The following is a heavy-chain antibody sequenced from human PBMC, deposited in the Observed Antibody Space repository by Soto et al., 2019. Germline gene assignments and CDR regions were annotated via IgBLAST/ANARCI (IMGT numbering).Heavy chain of an antibody. J-gene: IGHJ4*02. CDR1: GGSISSYY. Sequence: SETLSLTCTVSGGSISSYYWSWIRQPPGKGLEWIGYIYYSGSTNYNPSLKIRVTISVDTSKNQFSLKLSSVTAADTAGYYCARVGEDLDVGGSYYFDYWGQGTLVTVSS. CDR3: ARVGEDLDVGGSYYFDY. V-gene: IGHV4-59*01. D-gene: IGHD1-26*01. CDR2: IYYSGST.